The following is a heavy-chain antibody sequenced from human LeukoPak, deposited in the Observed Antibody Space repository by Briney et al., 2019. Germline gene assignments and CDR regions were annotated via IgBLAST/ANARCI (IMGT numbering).Heavy chain of an antibody. CDR3: ARLGWAVAGRLEFEY. Sequence: GSLRLSCAASGFTFSSYSMNWVRQAPGKGLEWVSSISSSSSYIYYADSVKGRFTISRDNAKNSLYLQMNSLRAEDTAVYYCARLGWAVAGRLEFEYWGQGTLVTVSS. CDR2: ISSSSSYI. J-gene: IGHJ4*02. D-gene: IGHD6-19*01. V-gene: IGHV3-21*01. CDR1: GFTFSSYS.